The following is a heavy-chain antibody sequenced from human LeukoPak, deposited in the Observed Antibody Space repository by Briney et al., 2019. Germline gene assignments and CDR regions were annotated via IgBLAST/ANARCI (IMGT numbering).Heavy chain of an antibody. CDR3: ARDLWWELRGYFDY. CDR1: GFTFSSYS. CDR2: ISSSSSYI. V-gene: IGHV3-21*01. J-gene: IGHJ4*02. Sequence: GGSLRLSCAASGFTFSSYSMNWVCRAPGKGLEWVSSISSSSSYIYYADSVKGRFTISRDNAKNSLYLQMNSLRAEDTAVYYCARDLWWELRGYFDYWGQGTLVSVSS. D-gene: IGHD1-26*01.